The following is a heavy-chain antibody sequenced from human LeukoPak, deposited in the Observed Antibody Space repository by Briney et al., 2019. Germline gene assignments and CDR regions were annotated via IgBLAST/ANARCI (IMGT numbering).Heavy chain of an antibody. CDR2: IIPLFGTV. Sequence: SVKVSCKASGGTFSNYAITWVRQAPGQGLEWMGGIIPLFGTVNYAQKFQGRVTITADKSTSTAYMELSSLRSDDTAMFYCARAGFGNDAFDIWGQGTMVTVSS. J-gene: IGHJ3*02. CDR1: GGTFSNYA. D-gene: IGHD3-3*01. V-gene: IGHV1-69*06. CDR3: ARAGFGNDAFDI.